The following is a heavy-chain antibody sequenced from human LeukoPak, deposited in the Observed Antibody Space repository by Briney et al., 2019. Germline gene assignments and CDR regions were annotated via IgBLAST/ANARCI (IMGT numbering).Heavy chain of an antibody. CDR3: ARPKGLYYYGSGSFSFDY. D-gene: IGHD3-10*01. V-gene: IGHV5-51*01. Sequence: GESLKISCKGSGYSFTNYWIGWVRQLPGKGLEWMGIIYPGDSDSRYSPSFQGQVTISADKSISTAYLQWSSLKASDTAIYYCARPKGLYYYGSGSFSFDYWGQGTLVTVSS. J-gene: IGHJ4*02. CDR1: GYSFTNYW. CDR2: IYPGDSDS.